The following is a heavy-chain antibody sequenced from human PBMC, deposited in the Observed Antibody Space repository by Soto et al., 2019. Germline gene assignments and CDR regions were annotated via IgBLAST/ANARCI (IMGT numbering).Heavy chain of an antibody. J-gene: IGHJ3*02. CDR1: GYTLTELS. CDR3: ATVQRFGELLYLGSVTAYDI. D-gene: IGHD3-10*01. CDR2: FDPEDGET. Sequence: ASVKVSCKVSGYTLTELSMHWVRQAPGKGLEWMGGFDPEDGETIYAQKFQGRVTMTEDTSTDTAYMELSSLRSEDTAVYYCATVQRFGELLYLGSVTAYDIWGQGKMVTVSS. V-gene: IGHV1-24*01.